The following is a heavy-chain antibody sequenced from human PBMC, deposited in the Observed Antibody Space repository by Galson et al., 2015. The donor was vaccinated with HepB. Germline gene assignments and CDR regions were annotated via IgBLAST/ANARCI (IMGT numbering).Heavy chain of an antibody. J-gene: IGHJ6*02. CDR3: AREWIIAGVKRSALDV. CDR1: GYTFSNYD. Sequence: SVTVSCKASGYTFSNYDINWVRLGTGHGLEWMGQMKSDTGKATLAPKFQGRVTMTRETSISTAYMELTSLTSDDTAVYFCAREWIIAGVKRSALDVWGQGTTVTVS. V-gene: IGHV1-8*01. CDR2: MKSDTGKA. D-gene: IGHD3-16*01.